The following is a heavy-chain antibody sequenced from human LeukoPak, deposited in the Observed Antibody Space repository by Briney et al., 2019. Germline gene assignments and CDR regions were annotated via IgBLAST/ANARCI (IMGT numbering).Heavy chain of an antibody. V-gene: IGHV6-1*01. CDR2: TYYRSKWYN. J-gene: IGHJ5*02. CDR3: ARDGSKGRSSSWYEGFDP. D-gene: IGHD6-13*01. Sequence: SQTLSLTCAISGDSVSSNSAAWNWIRQSPSRGLEWLGRTYYRSKWYNDYAVSVKSRITINPDTSKNQFSLQLNSVTPEDTAVYYCARDGSKGRSSSWYEGFDPLGPGNPGHRLL. CDR1: GDSVSSNSAA.